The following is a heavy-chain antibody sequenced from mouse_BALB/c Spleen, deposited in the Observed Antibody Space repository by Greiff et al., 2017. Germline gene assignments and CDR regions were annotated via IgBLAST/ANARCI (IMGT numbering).Heavy chain of an antibody. CDR2: INSNGGST. CDR3: AREGDYYGNYWYFDV. D-gene: IGHD2-1*01. Sequence: EVQLVESGGGLVQPGGSLKLSCAASGFTFSSYGMSWVRQTPDKRLELVATINSNGGSTYYPDSVKGRFTISRDNAKNTLYLQMSSLKSEDTAMYYCAREGDYYGNYWYFDVWGAGTTVTVSS. CDR1: GFTFSSYG. V-gene: IGHV5-6-3*01. J-gene: IGHJ1*01.